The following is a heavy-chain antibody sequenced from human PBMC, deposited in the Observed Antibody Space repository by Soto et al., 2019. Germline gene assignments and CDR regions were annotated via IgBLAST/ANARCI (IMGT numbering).Heavy chain of an antibody. CDR1: GFIFSDYA. D-gene: IGHD6-13*01. CDR2: ISYGGDNK. Sequence: QVQLVESGGGGVQPGRSLRLSCAASGFIFSDYAMHWVRQAPGKGLEWVAVISYGGDNKYYADSVRGRFAISRDNLKNTLDLHMNSLNPEDTAVYHCAKARHCTSWYGLEADFWGQGTLVTVSS. V-gene: IGHV3-30*09. CDR3: AKARHCTSWYGLEADF. J-gene: IGHJ4*02.